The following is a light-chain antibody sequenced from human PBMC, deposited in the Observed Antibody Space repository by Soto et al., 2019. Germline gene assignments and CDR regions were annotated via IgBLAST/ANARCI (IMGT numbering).Light chain of an antibody. V-gene: IGKV1-5*03. CDR1: QTISSW. Sequence: DIQMTKSPSTLSGAVGDRVTITCRASQTISSWLAWYQQKPGKAPKLLIYKASTLKSGVPSRFSGSGSGTEFTLTISSLQPDDFATYYCQQYNSYSFGQGTKVDIK. CDR2: KAS. CDR3: QQYNSYS. J-gene: IGKJ1*01.